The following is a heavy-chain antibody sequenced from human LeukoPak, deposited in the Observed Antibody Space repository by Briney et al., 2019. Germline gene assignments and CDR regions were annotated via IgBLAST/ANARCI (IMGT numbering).Heavy chain of an antibody. V-gene: IGHV4-30-2*01. CDR1: GGSISSGGYS. CDR3: ARTSPSGVFDY. CDR2: IYHSGST. Sequence: SETLSLTCAVSGGSISSGGYSWSWIRQPPGKGLEWIGYIYHSGSTYYNPSLKSRDTISVDRSKNQFSLKLSSVTAADTAVYYCARTSPSGVFDYWGQGTLVTVSS. D-gene: IGHD3-3*01. J-gene: IGHJ4*02.